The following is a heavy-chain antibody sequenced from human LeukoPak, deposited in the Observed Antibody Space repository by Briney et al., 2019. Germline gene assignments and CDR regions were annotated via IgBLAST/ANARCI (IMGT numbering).Heavy chain of an antibody. J-gene: IGHJ3*02. CDR3: ARDYGSGDGTDAFDI. CDR1: GGSISSGGYY. D-gene: IGHD3-10*01. CDR2: IYYSGST. Sequence: PSETLSLTCTVSGGSISSGGYYWSWICQHPGKGLEWIGYIYYSGSTYYNPSLKSRVTISVDTSKNQFSLKLSSVTAADTAVYYCARDYGSGDGTDAFDIWGQGTMVTVSS. V-gene: IGHV4-31*03.